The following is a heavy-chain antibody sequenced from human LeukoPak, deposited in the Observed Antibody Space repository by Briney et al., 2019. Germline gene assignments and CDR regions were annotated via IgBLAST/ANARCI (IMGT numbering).Heavy chain of an antibody. Sequence: GGSLRLSCAASGFSLSSYAMSWVRQAPGKGLEWVSAISSTDAGTHHADSVRGRFTISRDSSKNTLYLQMNSLRAEDAAVYYCAKAPVTSCRGAYCYPFDYWGQGTLVTVSS. CDR1: GFSLSSYA. CDR3: AKAPVTSCRGAYCYPFDY. CDR2: ISSTDAGT. V-gene: IGHV3-23*01. D-gene: IGHD2-21*01. J-gene: IGHJ4*02.